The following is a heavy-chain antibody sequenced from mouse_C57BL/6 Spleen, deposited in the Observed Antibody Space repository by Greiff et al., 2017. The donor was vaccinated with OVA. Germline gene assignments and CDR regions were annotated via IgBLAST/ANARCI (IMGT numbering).Heavy chain of an antibody. J-gene: IGHJ1*03. CDR1: GFTINDYY. V-gene: IGHV14-2*01. D-gene: IGHD3-1*01. Sequence: VQLQQPGAELVKPGASVKLSCTASGFTINDYYMHWVKQRTEQGLEWIGRIDPDDGETKYAPKFQGKATITADTSSNTAYLQLSSLTSEDTAVYYYDCGKFGWSFDVWGTGTTVTVSS. CDR3: DCGKFGWSFDV. CDR2: IDPDDGET.